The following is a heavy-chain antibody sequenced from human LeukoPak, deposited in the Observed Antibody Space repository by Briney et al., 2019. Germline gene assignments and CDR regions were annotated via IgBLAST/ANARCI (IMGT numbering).Heavy chain of an antibody. CDR3: ARETVEAGWYGDYYYYYGMDV. CDR1: GFTFSSYG. Sequence: PGGSLTLSCAASGFTFSSYGMHWVRQAPGKGLEWVAVIWYDGSNKYYADSVKGRFTISRDNSKNTLYLQTNSLRAEDTAVYYCARETVEAGWYGDYYYYYGMDVWGQGTTVTVSS. J-gene: IGHJ6*02. V-gene: IGHV3-33*01. CDR2: IWYDGSNK. D-gene: IGHD6-19*01.